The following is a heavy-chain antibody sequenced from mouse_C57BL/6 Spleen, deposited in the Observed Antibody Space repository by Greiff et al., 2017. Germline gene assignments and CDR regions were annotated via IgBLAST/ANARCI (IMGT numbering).Heavy chain of an antibody. V-gene: IGHV1-26*01. D-gene: IGHD1-1*01. CDR1: GYTFTDYY. Sequence: EVQLQQSGPELVKPGASVKISCKASGYTFTDYYMNWVKQSHGKSLEWIGDINPNNCGTSYNQKFKGKATLTVDKSSSTAYMELRSLTSEDSAVYYCGYGSSWFAYWGQGTLVTVSA. CDR2: INPNNCGT. J-gene: IGHJ3*01. CDR3: GYGSSWFAY.